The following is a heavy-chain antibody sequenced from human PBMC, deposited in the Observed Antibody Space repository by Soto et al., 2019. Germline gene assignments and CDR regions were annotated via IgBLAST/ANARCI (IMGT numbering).Heavy chain of an antibody. Sequence: SETLSLTCTVSGGSISSGGYCWSWIRQHPGKGLEWIGYIYYSGRTYYNPSLKSRVTVSVDTSKNQFSLKLSSVTAADTAVYYCARSNYYGSGSPDYYYYYMDVWGKGTTVTVSS. J-gene: IGHJ6*03. CDR2: IYYSGRT. CDR3: ARSNYYGSGSPDYYYYYMDV. V-gene: IGHV4-31*03. D-gene: IGHD3-10*01. CDR1: GGSISSGGYC.